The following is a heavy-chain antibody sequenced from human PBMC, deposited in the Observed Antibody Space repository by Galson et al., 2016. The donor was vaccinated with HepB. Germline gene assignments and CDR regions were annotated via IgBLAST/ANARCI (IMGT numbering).Heavy chain of an antibody. CDR1: GGSISSTSYY. J-gene: IGHJ5*02. CDR3: ASGLSNRWRNWFDP. D-gene: IGHD6-13*01. V-gene: IGHV4-39*02. Sequence: GTLSLTCTVSGGSISSTSYYWGWIRQPPGKGLEWIGNMYFSGTTYYNPSLKSRVTISVDTSKNHSSLKLNSVTAADTAVYYCASGLSNRWRNWFDPWGQGTLVTVSS. CDR2: MYFSGTT.